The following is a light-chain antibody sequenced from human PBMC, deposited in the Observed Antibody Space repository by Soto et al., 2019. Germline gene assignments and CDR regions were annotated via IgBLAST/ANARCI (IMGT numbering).Light chain of an antibody. V-gene: IGKV1-5*01. J-gene: IGKJ1*01. CDR3: QHYKSYPWT. CDR1: QSISMF. CDR2: DAS. Sequence: DIQMTQSPSTLSASLGDRVTITCRASQSISMFLAWYQQKPGKAPKLLIYDASNSESGVPSRFSGSGSGTEFSLTISNLQPDDFATYYCQHYKSYPWTFGQGTKVDIK.